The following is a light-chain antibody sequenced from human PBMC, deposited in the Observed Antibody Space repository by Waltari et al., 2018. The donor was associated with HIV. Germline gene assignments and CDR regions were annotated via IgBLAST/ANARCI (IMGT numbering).Light chain of an antibody. V-gene: IGKV2-28*01. CDR3: MQAVEKWT. Sequence: DIVMTQSPLSLSVNPGEPASISCRSNQSLPHSNGYTYLDWYVKKPGQSPQLLIFVASRRASGVPDRFSGSASGTDFTLKISRVEAEDVGVYYCMQAVEKWTFGPGTKVEI. CDR1: QSLPHSNGYTY. CDR2: VAS. J-gene: IGKJ1*01.